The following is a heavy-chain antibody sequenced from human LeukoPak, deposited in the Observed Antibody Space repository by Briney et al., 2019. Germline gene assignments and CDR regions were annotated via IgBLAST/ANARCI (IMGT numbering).Heavy chain of an antibody. V-gene: IGHV1-18*04. Sequence: ASTKLSCKASGDTFTTYGISWVRQAPGQGLEWMGWISPYKGNTDYAQELQGRVTMTTDTPTSTAYMELRSLRSDDTAVYYCARVEQPSYGLDVWGKGTTVTVSS. D-gene: IGHD1-14*01. CDR1: GDTFTTYG. J-gene: IGHJ6*04. CDR3: ARVEQPSYGLDV. CDR2: ISPYKGNT.